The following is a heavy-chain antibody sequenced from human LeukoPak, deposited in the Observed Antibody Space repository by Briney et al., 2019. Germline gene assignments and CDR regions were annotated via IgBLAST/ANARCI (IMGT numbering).Heavy chain of an antibody. Sequence: GGSLRLSCAASGFTFSSYSMNWVRQAPGKGLEWVSSISSSSSYIYYADSVKGRFTISRDNAKNSLYLQMNSLRAEDTAVYYCARVSSSSLSIDYWGQGTLVTVSS. CDR1: GFTFSSYS. D-gene: IGHD6-6*01. V-gene: IGHV3-21*01. CDR2: ISSSSSYI. J-gene: IGHJ4*02. CDR3: ARVSSSSLSIDY.